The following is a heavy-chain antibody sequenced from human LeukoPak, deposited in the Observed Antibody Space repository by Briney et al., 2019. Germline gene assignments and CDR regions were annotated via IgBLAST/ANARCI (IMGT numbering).Heavy chain of an antibody. CDR1: GGSISSGGYY. V-gene: IGHV4-30-2*01. Sequence: SETLSLTCTVSGGSISSGGYYWSWIRQPPGKGLEWIGYIYHSGSTYYNPSLKSRVTISVDRSKNQFSLKLSSVTAADTAVYYCARVDVATALNYYMGVWGKGTTVTVSS. CDR2: IYHSGST. D-gene: IGHD5-12*01. J-gene: IGHJ6*03. CDR3: ARVDVATALNYYMGV.